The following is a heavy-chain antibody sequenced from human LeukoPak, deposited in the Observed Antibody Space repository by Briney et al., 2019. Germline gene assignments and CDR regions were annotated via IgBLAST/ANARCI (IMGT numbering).Heavy chain of an antibody. CDR2: IYYSGST. CDR1: GGSISSSSYY. V-gene: IGHV4-39*01. J-gene: IGHJ4*02. CDR3: ARIVVVVVAATPDY. D-gene: IGHD2-15*01. Sequence: SETPSLTCSVSGGSISSSSYYWGWIRQPPGKGLEWIGSIYYSGSTYYNPSLKSRVTISVDTSKNQFSLNLSSVTAADTAVYFCARIVVVVVAATPDYWGQGTLVTVSS.